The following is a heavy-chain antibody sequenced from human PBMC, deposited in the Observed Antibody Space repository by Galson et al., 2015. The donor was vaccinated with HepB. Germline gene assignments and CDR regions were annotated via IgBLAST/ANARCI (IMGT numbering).Heavy chain of an antibody. CDR1: GVMFSTYG. Sequence: SLRLSCAASGVMFSTYGMHWVRQAPGKGLEWVAVISYDGSDKQYADSVKGRFAVSRDNSKNTLYLQMNSLRVEDTALYYCAKDLGGGWELLLDSWGQGTLVIVSS. J-gene: IGHJ4*02. D-gene: IGHD1-26*01. V-gene: IGHV3-30*18. CDR2: ISYDGSDK. CDR3: AKDLGGGWELLLDS.